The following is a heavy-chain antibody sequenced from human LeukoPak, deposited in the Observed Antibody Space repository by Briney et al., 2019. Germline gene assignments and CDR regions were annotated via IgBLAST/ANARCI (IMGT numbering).Heavy chain of an antibody. CDR3: ARLTYPLNWFDP. CDR2: INHSGST. D-gene: IGHD3-16*01. J-gene: IGHJ5*02. Sequence: SETLSLTCAVYGGSFSGYYWSWIRQPPGKGLEWIGEINHSGSTNYNPSLKSRVTISVDTSKNQFSLKLSSVTAADTAVYYCARLTYPLNWFDPWGQGTLVTVSS. CDR1: GGSFSGYY. V-gene: IGHV4-34*01.